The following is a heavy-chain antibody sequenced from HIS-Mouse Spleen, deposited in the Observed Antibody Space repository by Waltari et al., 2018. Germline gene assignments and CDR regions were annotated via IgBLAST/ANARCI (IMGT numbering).Heavy chain of an antibody. D-gene: IGHD2-15*01. CDR2: IYTSGSP. V-gene: IGHV4-4*07. CDR3: ARYCSGGSCYGGSFDY. J-gene: IGHJ4*02. Sequence: QVQLQESGPGLVKPSETLSLTCTVSGGSISSYYWSWIRQPAGKGLEWIGRIYTSGSPHYNPSLKSRGTMSVDTSKNQFSLKLSSVTAADTAVYYCARYCSGGSCYGGSFDYWGQGTLVTVSS. CDR1: GGSISSYY.